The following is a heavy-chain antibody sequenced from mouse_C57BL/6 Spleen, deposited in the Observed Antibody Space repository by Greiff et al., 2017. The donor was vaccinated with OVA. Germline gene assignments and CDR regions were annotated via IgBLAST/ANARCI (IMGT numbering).Heavy chain of an antibody. CDR2: ISSGGSYT. D-gene: IGHD2-1*01. V-gene: IGHV5-6*01. CDR3: ARRGGNYGPWFAY. J-gene: IGHJ3*01. CDR1: GFTFSSYG. Sequence: VQLKESGGDLVKPGGSLKLSCAASGFTFSSYGMSWVRQTPDKRLEWVATISSGGSYTYYPDSVKGRFTISRDNAKNTLYLQMSSLKSEDTAMYYCARRGGNYGPWFAYWGQGTLVTVSA.